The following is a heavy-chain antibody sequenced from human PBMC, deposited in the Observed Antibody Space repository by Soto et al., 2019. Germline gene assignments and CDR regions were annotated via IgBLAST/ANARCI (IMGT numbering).Heavy chain of an antibody. J-gene: IGHJ5*02. D-gene: IGHD4-17*01. CDR3: ARPTRDDYGDYFIDP. CDR2: INPSGGST. V-gene: IGHV1-46*01. Sequence: ASVKVSCKASGYTFTSYYMHWVRQAPGQGLEWMGIINPSGGSTSYAQKFQGRVTMTRDTSTSTVYMELSSLRSEDTAVYYCARPTRDDYGDYFIDPWGQGTLVTVSS. CDR1: GYTFTSYY.